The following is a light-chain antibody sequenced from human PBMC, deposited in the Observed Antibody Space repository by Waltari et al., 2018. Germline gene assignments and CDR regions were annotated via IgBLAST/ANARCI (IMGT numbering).Light chain of an antibody. J-gene: IGLJ2*01. Sequence: SYELTQPLSVSVSPGQTASITCSGDELGNKFVSWYQQRPGQSPILLIYQDDRRPSGIPERFSASNSGNTATLAISGTQPLDDAVYYCQAWDSSTYVVFGGGTKLTIL. CDR1: ELGNKF. V-gene: IGLV3-1*01. CDR3: QAWDSSTYVV. CDR2: QDD.